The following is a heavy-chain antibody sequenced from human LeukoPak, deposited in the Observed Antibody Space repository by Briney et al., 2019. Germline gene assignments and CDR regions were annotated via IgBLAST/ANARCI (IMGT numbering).Heavy chain of an antibody. J-gene: IGHJ4*02. V-gene: IGHV1-69*13. CDR1: GGTFSSYA. Sequence: SVKASCKASGGTFSSYAISWVRQAPGQGLEWMGGIIPILGTANYAQKFQGRVTITADESTSTAYMELSSLRSEDTAVYYCASAVEMATTADYWGQGTLVTVSS. CDR2: IIPILGTA. D-gene: IGHD5-24*01. CDR3: ASAVEMATTADY.